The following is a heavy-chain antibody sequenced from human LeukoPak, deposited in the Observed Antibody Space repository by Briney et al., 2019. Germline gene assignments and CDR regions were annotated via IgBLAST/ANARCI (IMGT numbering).Heavy chain of an antibody. CDR1: GASINSGSDY. CDR2: IYTTGTT. Sequence: SQTLSLTCTVSGASINSGSDYWTWIRQPAGKGLEWIGRIYTTGTTTYNPSLESRVTISKDTSNNRFSLKLSSVTAADTAVYYCARGSWDLSRVIPVRNAFHIWGPGTIVIVSS. D-gene: IGHD1-26*01. J-gene: IGHJ3*02. CDR3: ARGSWDLSRVIPVRNAFHI. V-gene: IGHV4-61*02.